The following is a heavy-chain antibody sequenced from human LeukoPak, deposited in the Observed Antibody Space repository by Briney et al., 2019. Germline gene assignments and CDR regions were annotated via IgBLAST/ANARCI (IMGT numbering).Heavy chain of an antibody. D-gene: IGHD3-22*01. CDR2: IYTSGST. CDR3: ARGSGTYYYDSSGYYLDY. V-gene: IGHV4-61*02. Sequence: SQTLPLTCTVPGGSISSGSYYWSWIRQPAGKGLEWIGRIYTSGSTNYNPSLKSRVTISVDTSKNQFSLKLSSVTAADTAVYYCARGSGTYYYDSSGYYLDYWGQGTLVTVSS. CDR1: GGSISSGSYY. J-gene: IGHJ4*02.